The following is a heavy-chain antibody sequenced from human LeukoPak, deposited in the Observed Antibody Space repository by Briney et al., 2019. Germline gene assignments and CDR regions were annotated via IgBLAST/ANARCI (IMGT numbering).Heavy chain of an antibody. J-gene: IGHJ4*02. CDR2: MNPNSGNT. D-gene: IGHD3-3*01. CDR1: GYTFTSYD. Sequence: GASVKVSCKASGYTFTSYDINWVRQATGQGLEWMGWMNPNSGNTGYAQKFQGRVTITRNTSISTAYMELSSLRSEDTAVYYCARGITIFGVVSALFDYWGQGTLVTVSS. CDR3: ARGITIFGVVSALFDY. V-gene: IGHV1-8*03.